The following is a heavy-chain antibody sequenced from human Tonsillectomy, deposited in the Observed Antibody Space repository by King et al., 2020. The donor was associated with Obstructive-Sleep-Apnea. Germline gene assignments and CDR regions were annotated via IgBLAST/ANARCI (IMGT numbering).Heavy chain of an antibody. CDR3: ARRRLELLFDY. D-gene: IGHD1-26*01. V-gene: IGHV4-39*01. CDR2: IYYSGST. J-gene: IGHJ4*02. CDR1: GGSISSSSYY. Sequence: QLQESGPGLVKPSETLSLTCTVSGGSISSSSYYWGWIRRPPGKGLEWIGSIYYSGSTYYNPSLKSRVTISVDTSKNQFSLKLSSVTAADTAVYYCARRRLELLFDYWGQGTLVTVSS.